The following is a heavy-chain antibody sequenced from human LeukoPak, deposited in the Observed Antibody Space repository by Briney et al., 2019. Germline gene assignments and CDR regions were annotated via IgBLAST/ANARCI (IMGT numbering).Heavy chain of an antibody. CDR2: ISWNSGSI. D-gene: IGHD4-17*01. CDR3: AKDTRGGMTTVTTAFDY. J-gene: IGHJ4*02. Sequence: HPGGSLRLSCAASGFTFDDYAMHWVRQAPGKGLEWVSGISWNSGSIGYADSVKGRFTISRDNAKNSLYLQMNSLRAEDTALYYCAKDTRGGMTTVTTAFDYWGQGTLVTVSS. CDR1: GFTFDDYA. V-gene: IGHV3-9*01.